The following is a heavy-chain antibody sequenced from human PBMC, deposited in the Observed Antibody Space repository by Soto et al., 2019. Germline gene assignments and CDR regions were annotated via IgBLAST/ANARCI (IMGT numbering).Heavy chain of an antibody. CDR2: IIPILGIA. CDR1: GGTFSSYT. D-gene: IGHD6-19*01. J-gene: IGHJ4*02. Sequence: QVQLVQSGAEVKKPGSSVKVSCKASGGTFSSYTISWVRQAPGQGLEWMGRIIPILGIANYAQQFQGRVTITADNSTITADMEVSSLRSGDTAVYYCARVRYSSGQLDYRGQGTLVTVSS. CDR3: ARVRYSSGQLDY. V-gene: IGHV1-69*02.